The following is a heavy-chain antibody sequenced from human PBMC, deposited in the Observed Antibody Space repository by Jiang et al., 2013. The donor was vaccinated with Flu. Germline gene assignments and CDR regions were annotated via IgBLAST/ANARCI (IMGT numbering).Heavy chain of an antibody. J-gene: IGHJ3*02. D-gene: IGHD3-22*01. CDR1: GFSLTTRGMC. CDR3: ARIYYYDRDAFDI. CDR2: IDWTDDK. V-gene: IGHV2-70*01. Sequence: KPTQTLTLTCTFSGFSLTTRGMCVSWIRQPPGKALEWLALIDWTDDKYYITSLRTRLTISKDSSKNQVVLTMTNMDPVDTATYYCARIYYYDRDAFDIWGQGTMVTVSS.